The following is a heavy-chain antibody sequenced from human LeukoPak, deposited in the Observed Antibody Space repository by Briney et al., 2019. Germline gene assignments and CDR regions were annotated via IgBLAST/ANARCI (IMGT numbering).Heavy chain of an antibody. D-gene: IGHD3-22*01. Sequence: GESLRISCKGSGYSFTSYWISWVRQLPGKGLEWMGRIDPSDSYTNYSPSFQGHVTISADKSISTAYLQWSSLKAPDTAMYYCARHTSFRYYYDSSGPDVWGQGTTVTVSS. CDR2: IDPSDSYT. V-gene: IGHV5-10-1*01. CDR3: ARHTSFRYYYDSSGPDV. J-gene: IGHJ6*02. CDR1: GYSFTSYW.